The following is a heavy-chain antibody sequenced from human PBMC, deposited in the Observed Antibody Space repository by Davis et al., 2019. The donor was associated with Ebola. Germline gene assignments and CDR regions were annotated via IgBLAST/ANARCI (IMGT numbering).Heavy chain of an antibody. J-gene: IGHJ4*02. V-gene: IGHV1-18*01. D-gene: IGHD2-21*02. Sequence: ASVKVSCKTSGYTFSTYGLTWVRQAPGQGLEWMGWNSGYSGNTNYAQKFQDRVNMTTDTSTTTVYMELRSLRSDDTALYYCARGPAGDVVVTVPFDHWGQGTLVTVSS. CDR2: NSGYSGNT. CDR3: ARGPAGDVVVTVPFDH. CDR1: GYTFSTYG.